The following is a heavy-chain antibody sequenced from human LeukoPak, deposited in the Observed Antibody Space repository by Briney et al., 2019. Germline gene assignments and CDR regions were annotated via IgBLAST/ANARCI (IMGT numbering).Heavy chain of an antibody. Sequence: PGGSLRLSCTASGFTFGDDAMSWFRQAPGKGLEWVGFIRSKAYGGTTEYAASVKGRFTISRDDSKSIAYLQMNSLKTEDTAVYYCTRLLWFGHDAFDIWGQGTMVTVSS. CDR2: IRSKAYGGTT. D-gene: IGHD3-10*01. CDR3: TRLLWFGHDAFDI. CDR1: GFTFGDDA. J-gene: IGHJ3*02. V-gene: IGHV3-49*03.